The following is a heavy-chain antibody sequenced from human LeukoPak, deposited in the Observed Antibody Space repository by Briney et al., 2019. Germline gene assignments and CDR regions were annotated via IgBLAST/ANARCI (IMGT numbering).Heavy chain of an antibody. CDR2: IYSGGST. J-gene: IGHJ4*02. CDR1: GFTVSSNY. Sequence: GGSLRLSCAASGFTVSSNYMSWVRQAPGKGLEWVSVIYSGGSTYYADSVKGRFTISRDNSKNTLYLQMNSLRAEDTAVYYCARDPFYDYVWGSYRDYWGQGTLVTVSS. CDR3: ARDPFYDYVWGSYRDY. D-gene: IGHD3-16*02. V-gene: IGHV3-66*01.